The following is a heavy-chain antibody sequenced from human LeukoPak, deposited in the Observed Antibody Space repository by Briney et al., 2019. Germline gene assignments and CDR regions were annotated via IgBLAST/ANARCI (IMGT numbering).Heavy chain of an antibody. CDR2: ISGSGGST. D-gene: IGHD3-3*01. J-gene: IGHJ4*02. CDR1: GFTFSSYA. Sequence: GGSLRLSCAASGFTFSSYAMSWVRQAPGKGLEWVSAISGSGGSTYYADSVKGRFTISRDNSKNTLHLQMNSLKAEDTAVYYCARRSGYYSLDYWGQGTLVTVSS. CDR3: ARRSGYYSLDY. V-gene: IGHV3-23*01.